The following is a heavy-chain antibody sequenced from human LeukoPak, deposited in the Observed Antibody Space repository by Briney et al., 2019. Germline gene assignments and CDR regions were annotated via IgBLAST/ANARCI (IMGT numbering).Heavy chain of an antibody. J-gene: IGHJ4*02. CDR2: INPSGGST. V-gene: IGHV1-46*01. Sequence: GASVKVSCKASGYTFTSYYMHWVRQAPGQGLEWMGIINPSGGSTSYAQKFQGRVTMTRDTSISTAYMELSRLRSDDTAVYFCAREFISVPRTFDYWGQGTLVTVSS. CDR3: AREFISVPRTFDY. D-gene: IGHD5/OR15-5a*01. CDR1: GYTFTSYY.